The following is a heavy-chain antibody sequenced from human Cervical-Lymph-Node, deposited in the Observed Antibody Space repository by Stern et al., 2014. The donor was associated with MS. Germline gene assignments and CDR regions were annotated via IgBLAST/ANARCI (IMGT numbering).Heavy chain of an antibody. Sequence: VQLVQSGGGLVQPGGSLKLSCAASGFTLSGSSLHWVRQASGKGLEWVGRIRSKANSNATAYAASVKGRFTISRDDSKNMAYLQMNSLKTDDTAVYYCTGSSYIFSVAFDIWGQGTMVTVSS. CDR1: GFTLSGSS. J-gene: IGHJ3*02. D-gene: IGHD3-9*01. CDR2: IRSKANSNAT. V-gene: IGHV3-73*02. CDR3: TGSSYIFSVAFDI.